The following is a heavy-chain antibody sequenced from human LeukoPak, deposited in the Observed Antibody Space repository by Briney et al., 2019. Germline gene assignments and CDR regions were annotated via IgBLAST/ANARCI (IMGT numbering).Heavy chain of an antibody. V-gene: IGHV3-23*01. CDR2: IRGSGGST. CDR1: GFTFRTYA. Sequence: GGSLRLSCAASGFTFRTYAMSWVRQTPGKEPEWVSEIRGSGGSTYYADSVKGRFTISRDNSKNILYLQLNSLSPEDTAVYYCAKTNRGGIGQCLDYWGQGTLVTVSS. D-gene: IGHD3-10*01. J-gene: IGHJ4*02. CDR3: AKTNRGGIGQCLDY.